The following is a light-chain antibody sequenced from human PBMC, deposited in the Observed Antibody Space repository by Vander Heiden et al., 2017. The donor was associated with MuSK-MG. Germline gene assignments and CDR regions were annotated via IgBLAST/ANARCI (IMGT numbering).Light chain of an antibody. CDR2: TTN. J-gene: IGLJ3*02. Sequence: QPVVTQAPSLTVSPGWTVTPTCGLNSGSLSTGDQPSWYHQTPGQSPRKLIYTTNIRSSGVPDRFSGSILGNKAALTITGAEADDECDYYCALYVGDGISVFGGGTKLTVL. V-gene: IGLV8-61*01. CDR1: SGSLSTGDQ. CDR3: ALYVGDGISV.